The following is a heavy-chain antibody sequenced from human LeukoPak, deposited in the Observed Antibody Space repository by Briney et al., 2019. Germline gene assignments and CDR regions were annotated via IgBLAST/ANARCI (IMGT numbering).Heavy chain of an antibody. J-gene: IGHJ3*02. Sequence: PGRSLRLSCAASGFTFSSYGMHWVRQAPGKGLEWVAVISYDGSSKYYADSVKGRFTISRDNSKNTLYLQMNSLRAEDTAVYYCAKEYSQGNDVPPFDIWGQGTMVTVSS. CDR2: ISYDGSSK. CDR1: GFTFSSYG. V-gene: IGHV3-30*18. D-gene: IGHD1-1*01. CDR3: AKEYSQGNDVPPFDI.